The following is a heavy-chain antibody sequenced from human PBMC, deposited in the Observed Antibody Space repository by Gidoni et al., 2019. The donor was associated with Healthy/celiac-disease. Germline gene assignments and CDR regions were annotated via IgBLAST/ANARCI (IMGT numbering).Heavy chain of an antibody. CDR1: GFTFSSYG. Sequence: QVQLVESGGGVVQPGRSLRLSCAASGFTFSSYGMHWVRQAPGKGLEWVAVISYDGSNKYYADSVKGRFTISRDNSKNTLYLQMNSLRAEDTAVYYCAKDMSYCGGDCPSGYWGQGTLVTVSS. J-gene: IGHJ4*02. V-gene: IGHV3-30*18. D-gene: IGHD2-21*01. CDR2: ISYDGSNK. CDR3: AKDMSYCGGDCPSGY.